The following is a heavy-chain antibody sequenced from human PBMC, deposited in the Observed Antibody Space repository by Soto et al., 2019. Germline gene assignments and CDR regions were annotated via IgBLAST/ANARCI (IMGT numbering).Heavy chain of an antibody. D-gene: IGHD5-18*01. Sequence: AAAKVSCKASGYTFTGYYMHWVRQAPGQGLEWMGWINPNSGGTNYAQKFQGWVTMTRDTSISTAYMELSRLRSDDTAVYYCARDTAQGYFDYWGQGTMVTVYS. J-gene: IGHJ4*02. CDR2: INPNSGGT. V-gene: IGHV1-2*04. CDR1: GYTFTGYY. CDR3: ARDTAQGYFDY.